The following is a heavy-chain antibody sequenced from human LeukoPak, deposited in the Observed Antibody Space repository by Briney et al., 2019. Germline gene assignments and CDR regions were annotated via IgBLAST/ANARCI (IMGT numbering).Heavy chain of an antibody. Sequence: TSETLSLTCTVSGASIRSNTECWGWIRQPPGKGLEWIASIYSSGSTFYNPSLNSGVTISIDTSKNQFSLQLSSVTAADTAVYYCARDLNRWVEFDYWGQGTPVTVSS. J-gene: IGHJ4*02. CDR3: ARDLNRWVEFDY. D-gene: IGHD3-16*02. CDR1: GASIRSNTEC. V-gene: IGHV4-39*07. CDR2: IYSSGST.